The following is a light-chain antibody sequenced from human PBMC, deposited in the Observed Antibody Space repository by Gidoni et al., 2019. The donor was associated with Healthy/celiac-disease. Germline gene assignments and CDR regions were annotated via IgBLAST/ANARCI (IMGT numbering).Light chain of an antibody. CDR1: QSVSSY. Sequence: EIVLTQSPATLSLSPGERATLSCRASQSVSSYLAWYQQKPGQAPRLLIYDASNRATGIPARFSGSESGTDFTLTISSLEPEDFAVYYCQQHSNWPPLITFGQGTRLEIK. CDR3: QQHSNWPPLIT. V-gene: IGKV3-11*01. J-gene: IGKJ5*01. CDR2: DAS.